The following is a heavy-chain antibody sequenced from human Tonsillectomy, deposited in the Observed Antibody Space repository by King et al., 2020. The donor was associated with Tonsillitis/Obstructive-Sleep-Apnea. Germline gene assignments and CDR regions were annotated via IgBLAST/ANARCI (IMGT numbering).Heavy chain of an antibody. CDR3: ARHGGGGYTFDI. D-gene: IGHD5-12*01. CDR2: IYYSGST. V-gene: IGHV4-59*08. Sequence: QLQESGPGLLKPSETLSLTCTVSGGSISSYYWSWIRQPPGKGLEWIGYIYYSGSTNYNPSLKSRVTISVDTSKNQFSLKLSSVTAADTAVYYCARHGGGGYTFDIWGQGTMVTVSS. CDR1: GGSISSYY. J-gene: IGHJ3*02.